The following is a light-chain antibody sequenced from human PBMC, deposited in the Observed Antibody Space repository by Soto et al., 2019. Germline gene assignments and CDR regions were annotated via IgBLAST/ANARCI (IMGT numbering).Light chain of an antibody. V-gene: IGKV4-1*01. CDR1: QSVLYSSNNKSY. CDR2: WAS. J-gene: IGKJ1*01. Sequence: DIVMTQSPDSLAVSLGERATINCKSSQSVLYSSNNKSYLAWYQQKLGQPPKLLIYWASSRESGVPDRFSGSGSGTEFTLTISSLQAEDVAVYYCQQYYSIPPTFGQGTEVEIK. CDR3: QQYYSIPPT.